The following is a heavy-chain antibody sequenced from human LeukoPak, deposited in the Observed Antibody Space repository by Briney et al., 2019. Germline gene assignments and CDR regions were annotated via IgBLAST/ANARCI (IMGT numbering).Heavy chain of an antibody. Sequence: SVKVSCKASGGTFSSYAISWVRQAPRQGLEWMGGIIPIFGTANYAQKFQGRVTITTDESTSTAYMELSSLRSEDTAVYYCARGPGDSSGYWGYNWFDPWGQGTLVTVSS. CDR1: GGTFSSYA. CDR3: ARGPGDSSGYWGYNWFDP. CDR2: IIPIFGTA. V-gene: IGHV1-69*05. J-gene: IGHJ5*02. D-gene: IGHD3-22*01.